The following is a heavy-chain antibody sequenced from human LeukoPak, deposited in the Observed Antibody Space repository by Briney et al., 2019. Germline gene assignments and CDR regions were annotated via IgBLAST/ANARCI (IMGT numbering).Heavy chain of an antibody. CDR3: ARESNYRFDP. Sequence: SETLSLTCTVSGGSISSYYWSWIRQPPGKGLEWIGYIYYSGSTNYNPSLRSRVAIPVDTSKNQFSLKLSSVTAADTAVYYCARESNYRFDPWGQGTLVTVSS. J-gene: IGHJ5*02. D-gene: IGHD5-24*01. V-gene: IGHV4-59*01. CDR1: GGSISSYY. CDR2: IYYSGST.